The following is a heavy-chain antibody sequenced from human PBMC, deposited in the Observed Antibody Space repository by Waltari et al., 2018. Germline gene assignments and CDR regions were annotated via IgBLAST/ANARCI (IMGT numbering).Heavy chain of an antibody. Sequence: QVQLVESGGGVVQPGRSLRLSCAASGFTFSSYAMHWVRQAPGKGLEWVAVISYDGSNKYYADSVKVRFTISRDNSKNTLYLQMNSLRAEDTAVYYCARVFRGYCSGGSCYSGGEGYWGQGTLVTVSS. CDR3: ARVFRGYCSGGSCYSGGEGY. CDR1: GFTFSSYA. V-gene: IGHV3-30*01. D-gene: IGHD2-15*01. CDR2: ISYDGSNK. J-gene: IGHJ4*02.